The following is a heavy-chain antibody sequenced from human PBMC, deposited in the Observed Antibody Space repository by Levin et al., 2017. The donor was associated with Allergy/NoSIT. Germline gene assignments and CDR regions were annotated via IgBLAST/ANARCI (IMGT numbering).Heavy chain of an antibody. D-gene: IGHD1-1*01. CDR2: IYYSGST. CDR1: GGSISSYY. CDR3: ARAGGTGGVLLDY. J-gene: IGHJ4*02. V-gene: IGHV4-59*01. Sequence: SQTLSLTCTVSGGSISSYYWSWIRQPPGKGLEWIGYIYYSGSTNYNPSLKSRVTISVDTSKNQFSLKLSSVTAADTAVYYCARAGGTGGVLLDYWGQGTLVTVSS.